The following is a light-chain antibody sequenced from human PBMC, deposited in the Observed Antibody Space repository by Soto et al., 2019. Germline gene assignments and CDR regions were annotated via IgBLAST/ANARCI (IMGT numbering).Light chain of an antibody. V-gene: IGLV2-14*01. CDR1: SSDVGGYNY. J-gene: IGLJ1*01. CDR2: DVS. Sequence: QSALTQPASVSGSPGQSITISCTGTSSDVGGYNYVSWYQQHPGKAPKLMIYDVSNRPSGVSNRFSGSKSGNTASLTISGLRAEDEADYYCSSYTRSSTPYVFGTGTKVTVL. CDR3: SSYTRSSTPYV.